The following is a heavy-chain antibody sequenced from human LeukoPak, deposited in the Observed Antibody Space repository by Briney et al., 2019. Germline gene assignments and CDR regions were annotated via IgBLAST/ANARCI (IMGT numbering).Heavy chain of an antibody. CDR3: ARETGGYLDY. Sequence: WGSLRLSCAASGFTFMSYDMDWVRQAPGKGLEWVSFISSGGGDIYNADSVKGRFTISRDNAKNSLYLQMNSLRAEDAAVYYCARETGGYLDYWGQGTLVTVSS. CDR2: ISSGGGDI. J-gene: IGHJ4*02. V-gene: IGHV3-21*01. CDR1: GFTFMSYD.